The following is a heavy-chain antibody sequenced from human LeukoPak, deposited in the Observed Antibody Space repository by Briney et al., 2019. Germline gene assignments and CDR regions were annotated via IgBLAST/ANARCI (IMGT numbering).Heavy chain of an antibody. Sequence: SETLSLTCAVYGGSFSGYYWSWIRQPPEKGLEWIGEINHSGSTNYNPSLKSRVTISVDTSKNQFSLKLSSVTAADTAVYYCARRTAYSYGYFYYYYGMDVWGQGTTVTVSS. CDR1: GGSFSGYY. CDR3: ARRTAYSYGYFYYYYGMDV. J-gene: IGHJ6*02. D-gene: IGHD5-18*01. V-gene: IGHV4-34*01. CDR2: INHSGST.